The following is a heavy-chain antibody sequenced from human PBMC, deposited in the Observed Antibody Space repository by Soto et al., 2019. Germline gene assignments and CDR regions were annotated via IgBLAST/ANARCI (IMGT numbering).Heavy chain of an antibody. D-gene: IGHD2-2*01. CDR1: GGTFSSYT. V-gene: IGHV1-69*02. CDR2: IIPILGIA. J-gene: IGHJ4*02. CDR3: ARAGYCSSTSCYDG. Sequence: QVQLVQSGAEVKKPGSSVKVSCKASGGTFSSYTISWVRQAPGQGLEWMGRIIPILGIANYAQKFQGRVTITADKSTNTAYMELSSLRSEDTAVYYCARAGYCSSTSCYDGWGQGTLVTVSS.